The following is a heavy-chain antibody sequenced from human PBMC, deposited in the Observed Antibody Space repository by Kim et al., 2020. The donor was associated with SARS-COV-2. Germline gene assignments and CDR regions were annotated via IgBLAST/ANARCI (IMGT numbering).Heavy chain of an antibody. Sequence: GGSLRLSCAASGFTFSSYGMHWVRQAPGKGLEWVAVISYDGSNKYYADSVKGRFTISRDNSKNTLYLQMNSLRAEDTAVYYCAKGARTLEWLGTYWGQGT. CDR3: AKGARTLEWLGTY. J-gene: IGHJ4*02. D-gene: IGHD5-12*01. CDR2: ISYDGSNK. V-gene: IGHV3-30*18. CDR1: GFTFSSYG.